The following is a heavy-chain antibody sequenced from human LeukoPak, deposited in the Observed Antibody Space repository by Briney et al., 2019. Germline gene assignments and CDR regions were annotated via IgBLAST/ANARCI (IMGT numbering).Heavy chain of an antibody. CDR2: IYYTGSI. V-gene: IGHV4-59*01. CDR1: GGSISRNY. D-gene: IGHD5-12*01. J-gene: IGHJ4*02. Sequence: SETLSLTCTVSGGSISRNYWSWIRKPPGKGLQWIGYIYYTGSINYNPSLKSRVTISVDTSKNQFSLRLSSVTAADTAVYYCARALGSVGYVYFDNWGQGTLVTVSS. CDR3: ARALGSVGYVYFDN.